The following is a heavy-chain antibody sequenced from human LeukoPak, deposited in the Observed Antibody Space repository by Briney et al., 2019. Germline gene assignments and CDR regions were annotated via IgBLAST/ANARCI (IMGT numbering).Heavy chain of an antibody. J-gene: IGHJ6*02. CDR2: ISARDNYI. CDR1: GFTFSTYA. V-gene: IGHV3-23*01. Sequence: GGSLRLSCAASGFTFSTYAMTWVRQAPGKGLEWVSAISARDNYIYYADSVKGRFTISRDNSNLYLQMDSLRAEDTALYYCARGYCTGNSCPIYYYGMDVWGQGTTVTVSS. D-gene: IGHD2-8*02. CDR3: ARGYCTGNSCPIYYYGMDV.